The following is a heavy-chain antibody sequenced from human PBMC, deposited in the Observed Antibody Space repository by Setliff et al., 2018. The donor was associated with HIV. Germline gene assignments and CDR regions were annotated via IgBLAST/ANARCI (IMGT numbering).Heavy chain of an antibody. D-gene: IGHD2-2*01. CDR1: GYTFTSYG. Sequence: AASVKVSCKASGYTFTSYGIGWVRQAPGQGLEWMGWISPYNGHTSYAQRLQGRVTMSTDTSTSTAYMELTSLRFDDTAVYYCARWSCGRTTCYDSPYNWFDPWGQGTLVTVSS. V-gene: IGHV1-18*01. J-gene: IGHJ5*02. CDR2: ISPYNGHT. CDR3: ARWSCGRTTCYDSPYNWFDP.